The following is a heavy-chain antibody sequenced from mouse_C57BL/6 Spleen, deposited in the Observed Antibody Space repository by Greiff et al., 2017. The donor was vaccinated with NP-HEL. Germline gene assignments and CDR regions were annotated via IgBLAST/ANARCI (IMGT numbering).Heavy chain of an antibody. CDR2: IHPNSGST. CDR3: AREGFTVVDY. V-gene: IGHV1-64*01. CDR1: GYTFTSYW. D-gene: IGHD1-1*01. J-gene: IGHJ2*01. Sequence: QVQLQQPGAELVKPGASVKLSCKASGYTFTSYWMPWVKQRPGQGLEWIGMIHPNSGSTNYNEKFKSKATLTVDKSSSTAYMQLSSLTSEDSAVYYCAREGFTVVDYWGQGTTLTVSS.